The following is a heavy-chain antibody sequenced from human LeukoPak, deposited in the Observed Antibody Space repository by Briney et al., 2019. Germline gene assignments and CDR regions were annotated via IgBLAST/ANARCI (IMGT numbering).Heavy chain of an antibody. V-gene: IGHV4-4*02. J-gene: IGHJ4*02. CDR1: GGSISSVKW. Sequence: SETLSLTCAVSGGSISSVKWWSWVRQPPGKGLEWIGEIYHSGRTNYNPSLKSRVTISVDKSKSQFSLTLNSVTAADTAVYYCAAGYCSGGSCPDYWGQGTLVTASS. CDR3: AAGYCSGGSCPDY. D-gene: IGHD2-15*01. CDR2: IYHSGRT.